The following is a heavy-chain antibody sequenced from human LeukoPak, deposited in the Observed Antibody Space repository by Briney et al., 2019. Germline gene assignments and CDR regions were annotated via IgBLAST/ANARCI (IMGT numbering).Heavy chain of an antibody. Sequence: PSETLSLTCAVYGGSFSGYYWSWIRQPPGKGLEWIGEINHSGSTNYNPSLKSRVTISVDTSKNQFSLKLSSVTAADTAVYYCARMGYSGYSYGYSSYYFDYWGQGTLVTVSS. V-gene: IGHV4-34*01. CDR1: GGSFSGYY. J-gene: IGHJ4*02. CDR3: ARMGYSGYSYGYSSYYFDY. D-gene: IGHD5-18*01. CDR2: INHSGST.